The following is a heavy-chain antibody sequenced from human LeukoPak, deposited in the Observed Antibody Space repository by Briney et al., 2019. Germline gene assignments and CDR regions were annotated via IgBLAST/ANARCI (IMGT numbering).Heavy chain of an antibody. J-gene: IGHJ5*02. Sequence: SETLSLTCAVYGGSFSGYYWRWIRQPPGKGLEWIGEINHSGSTNYNLSLRSRVTISVDTSKNQFSLKLSSVTAAATAVYYCARVRCSSTSCYLRGKKWFDPWGQGTLVTVSS. CDR1: GGSFSGYY. CDR3: ARVRCSSTSCYLRGKKWFDP. D-gene: IGHD2-2*01. CDR2: INHSGST. V-gene: IGHV4-34*01.